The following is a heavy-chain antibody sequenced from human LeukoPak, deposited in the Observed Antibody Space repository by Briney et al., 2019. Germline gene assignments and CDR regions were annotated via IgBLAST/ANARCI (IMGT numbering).Heavy chain of an antibody. CDR1: GYTFTSYY. D-gene: IGHD6-19*01. V-gene: IGHV1-46*01. CDR2: INPSGGST. Sequence: ASVTVSCKASGYTFTSYYMHWVRQAPGQGLEWMGIINPSGGSTSYAQKVQGTGTMTRDRATSTVCMELSGLRSEDTAVDYCARDRVGGLADYWGQGTLVTASS. J-gene: IGHJ4*02. CDR3: ARDRVGGLADY.